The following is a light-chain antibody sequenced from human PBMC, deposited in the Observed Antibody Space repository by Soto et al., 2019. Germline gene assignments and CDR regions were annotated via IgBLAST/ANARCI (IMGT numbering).Light chain of an antibody. J-gene: IGKJ4*01. CDR3: QQYGSSSLT. V-gene: IGKV3-20*01. CDR1: QSVSSSY. CDR2: GAS. Sequence: EIVLTQSPGTLSLSPGERATLSCRASQSVSSSYLAWYQQKPGRAPRLLIYGASSRATGIPDRFSGSGSGTDFTLTISRLEPEDFVVYYCQQYGSSSLTFGGGTKVEIK.